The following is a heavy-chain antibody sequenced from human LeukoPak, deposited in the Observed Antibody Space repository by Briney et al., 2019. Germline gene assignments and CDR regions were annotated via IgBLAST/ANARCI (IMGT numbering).Heavy chain of an antibody. D-gene: IGHD2-15*01. V-gene: IGHV3-23*01. Sequence: PGGSLRLSCAASGFTFSSYAMSWVRQAPGKGLEWVSVISGGGGSTYYADSVKGRFTISSDSSKNTLYLQMNSLRAEDTAVYYCARDGVAAGGYRYFDLWGRGTLVTVSS. CDR2: ISGGGGST. CDR3: ARDGVAAGGYRYFDL. CDR1: GFTFSSYA. J-gene: IGHJ2*01.